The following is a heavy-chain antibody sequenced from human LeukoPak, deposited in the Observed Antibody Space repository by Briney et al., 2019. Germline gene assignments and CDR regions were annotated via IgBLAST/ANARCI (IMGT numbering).Heavy chain of an antibody. J-gene: IGHJ4*02. CDR1: GFTFSSHA. D-gene: IGHD3-22*01. CDR2: ISYDGSNK. CDR3: ARGVVGGYYYPFDY. Sequence: GGSLRLSCAASGFTFSSHAMHWVRQAPGKGLEWVAVISYDGSNKYYADSVKGRFTISRDNSKNTLYLQMNSLRAEDTAVYYCARGVVGGYYYPFDYWGQGTLVTVSS. V-gene: IGHV3-30*04.